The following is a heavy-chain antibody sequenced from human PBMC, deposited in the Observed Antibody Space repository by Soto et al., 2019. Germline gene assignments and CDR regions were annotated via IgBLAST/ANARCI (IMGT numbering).Heavy chain of an antibody. CDR3: ARDRSRYYYDSSGYYLYNWFDP. J-gene: IGHJ5*02. V-gene: IGHV1-46*01. Sequence: ASVKVSCKASGYTFTSYYMHWVRQAPGQGLEWMGIINPSGGSTSYAQKFQGRVTMTRDTSTSTVYMELSSLRSEETAVYYCARDRSRYYYDSSGYYLYNWFDPWGKGTLVTVSS. CDR1: GYTFTSYY. D-gene: IGHD3-22*01. CDR2: INPSGGST.